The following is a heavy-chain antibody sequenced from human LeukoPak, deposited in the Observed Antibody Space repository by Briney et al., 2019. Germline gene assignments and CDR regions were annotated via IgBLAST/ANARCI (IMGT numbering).Heavy chain of an antibody. CDR2: INHSGST. CDR1: GGSFSGYY. CDR3: ARGGAYCGGDCYFDY. V-gene: IGHV4-34*01. Sequence: SETLSLTCAVYGGSFSGYYWSWIRQPPGKGLEWIGEINHSGSTNYNPSLKSRVTISVDTSKNQFSLKLSSVTAADTAVYCCARGGAYCGGDCYFDYWGQGTLVTVSS. D-gene: IGHD2-21*02. J-gene: IGHJ4*02.